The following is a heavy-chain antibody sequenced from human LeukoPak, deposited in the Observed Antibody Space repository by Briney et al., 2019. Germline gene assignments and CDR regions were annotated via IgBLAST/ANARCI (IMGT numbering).Heavy chain of an antibody. Sequence: GASVKVSCKPSAYTFTGYYMHWLRQAPGQGLDWMGWINPNSGGTNYAQNFQGRVTMTRDTSISTAYMELSRLRSDDTPVYYCARSMQQLRHFQHWGQGTLVTVSS. D-gene: IGHD6-13*01. CDR2: INPNSGGT. CDR3: ARSMQQLRHFQH. CDR1: AYTFTGYY. V-gene: IGHV1-2*02. J-gene: IGHJ1*01.